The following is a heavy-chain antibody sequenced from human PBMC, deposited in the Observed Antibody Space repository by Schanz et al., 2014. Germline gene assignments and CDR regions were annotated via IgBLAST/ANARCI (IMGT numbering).Heavy chain of an antibody. CDR3: ARGNNVDYGDAFFNYYYYYRDV. Sequence: QVQLQQWGAGLLKPSETLSLTCGVFGGSFSGYYWSWIRQPPGKGLEWIGEIYHTGSTNYNPSLKSRVTSAVDTSKTQFSLKLGSVTAADTAVYYCARGNNVDYGDAFFNYYYYYRDVWGKGTTVTVSS. D-gene: IGHD4-17*01. CDR2: IYHTGST. CDR1: GGSFSGYY. V-gene: IGHV4-34*01. J-gene: IGHJ6*03.